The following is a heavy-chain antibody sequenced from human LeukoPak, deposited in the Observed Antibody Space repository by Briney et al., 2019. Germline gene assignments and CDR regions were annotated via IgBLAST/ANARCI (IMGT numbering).Heavy chain of an antibody. J-gene: IGHJ4*02. CDR3: AKDTLAGRLGELSGGFDY. D-gene: IGHD3-16*02. V-gene: IGHV3-30*18. Sequence: GRSLRLSCVASGFTFSSYGMHWVRQAPGKGLEWVAVISYDGSNKYYADSVKGRFTISRDNSKNTLYLQMNSLRAEDTAVYYRAKDTLAGRLGELSGGFDYWGQGTLVTVSS. CDR1: GFTFSSYG. CDR2: ISYDGSNK.